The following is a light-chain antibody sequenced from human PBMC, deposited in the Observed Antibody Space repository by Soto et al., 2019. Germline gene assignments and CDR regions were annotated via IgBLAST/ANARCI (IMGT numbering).Light chain of an antibody. J-gene: IGLJ3*02. CDR1: SGDVGGYNY. CDR3: SSYTNSNTWV. Sequence: QSVLTQPASVSGSPGQSITISCTGTSGDVGGYNYVSWYQQHPGKAPKLMIYEVSNRPSGVSNRFSGSKSGNTASLTISGLQAEDEADYHCSSYTNSNTWVFGGGTKLTV. V-gene: IGLV2-14*01. CDR2: EVS.